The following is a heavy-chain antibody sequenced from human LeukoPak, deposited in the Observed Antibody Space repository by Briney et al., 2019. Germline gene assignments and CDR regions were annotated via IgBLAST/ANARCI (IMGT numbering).Heavy chain of an antibody. CDR1: GFTFSNYW. J-gene: IGHJ4*02. CDR3: ARTAYTTSSLGF. Sequence: PGGSLGLCCAASGFTFSNYWMHWVRQAPGKGLVWVSRISSDGSVTTYADSVKGRFTISRDNAKNTLYLQMNSLRAEDTAVYHCARTAYTTSSLGFWGQGTLVTVSS. D-gene: IGHD6-6*01. V-gene: IGHV3-74*01. CDR2: ISSDGSVT.